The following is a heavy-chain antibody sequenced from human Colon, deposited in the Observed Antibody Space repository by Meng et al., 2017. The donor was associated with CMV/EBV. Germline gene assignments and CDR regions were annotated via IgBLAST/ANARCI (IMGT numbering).Heavy chain of an antibody. V-gene: IGHV3-48*03. Sequence: GESLKISCAASGFTFSSYEMNWVRQAPGKGLEWVSYISSSSSTIYYADSVKGRFTISRDNAKNSLYLQMNSLRAEDTAVYYCARAMAVVVPAAIGGDYYYYYGMDVWGQGTTVIVSS. CDR2: ISSSSSTI. J-gene: IGHJ6*02. D-gene: IGHD2-2*01. CDR1: GFTFSSYE. CDR3: ARAMAVVVPAAIGGDYYYYYGMDV.